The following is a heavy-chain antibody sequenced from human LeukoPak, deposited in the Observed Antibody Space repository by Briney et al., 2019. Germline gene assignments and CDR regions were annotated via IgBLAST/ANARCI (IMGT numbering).Heavy chain of an antibody. CDR3: ARAFYRYDILTGYYDYYYFDY. V-gene: IGHV1-3*01. CDR2: INAGNGNT. D-gene: IGHD3-9*01. CDR1: GYIFTSYA. Sequence: GASVKVSCKASGYIFTSYAMHWVRQAPGQRLEWIGWINAGNGNTKYSQKFQGRVTITRDTSASTAYMELSSLRSEDTAVYYCARAFYRYDILTGYYDYYYFDYWGQGTLVTVSS. J-gene: IGHJ4*02.